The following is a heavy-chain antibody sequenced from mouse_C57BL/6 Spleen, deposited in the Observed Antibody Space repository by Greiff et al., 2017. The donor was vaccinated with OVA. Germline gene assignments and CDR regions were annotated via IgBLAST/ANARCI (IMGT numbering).Heavy chain of an antibody. CDR3: TGRGSSYFDAMDY. CDR2: IRLKSDNYAT. Sequence: VQLKESGGGLVQPGGSMKLSCVASGFTFSNYWMNWVRQSPEKGLEWVAQIRLKSDNYATHYAESVKGRFTISRDDSKSSVYLQMNNLRAEDTGIYYCTGRGSSYFDAMDYWGQGTSVTVSS. J-gene: IGHJ4*01. V-gene: IGHV6-3*01. CDR1: GFTFSNYW. D-gene: IGHD1-1*01.